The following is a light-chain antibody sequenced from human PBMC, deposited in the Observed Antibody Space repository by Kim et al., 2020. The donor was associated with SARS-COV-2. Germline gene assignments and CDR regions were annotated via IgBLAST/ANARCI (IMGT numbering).Light chain of an antibody. CDR3: ETWDSSLSAGV. CDR1: SSNIGNNY. Sequence: GQKVTTSSSGSSSNIGNNYVSWYQQLPGTAPKLLIYDNNKRPSGIPDRFSGSKSGTSATLGITGLQTGDEADYYCETWDSSLSAGVFGTGTKVTVL. J-gene: IGLJ1*01. CDR2: DNN. V-gene: IGLV1-51*01.